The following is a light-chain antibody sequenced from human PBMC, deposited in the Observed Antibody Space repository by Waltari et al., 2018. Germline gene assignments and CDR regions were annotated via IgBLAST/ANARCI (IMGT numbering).Light chain of an antibody. CDR1: SSAVGSYNF. V-gene: IGLV2-23*01. J-gene: IGLJ3*02. Sequence: QSALTQPASVSGSPGQLITISCTRTSSAVGSYNFVPWYQQHPGNAPKLMIYEATKRPSGVSDRFSGSKSGNTASLTISGLQAEDEADYYCCSYAGSNTWVFGGGTKVTVL. CDR3: CSYAGSNTWV. CDR2: EAT.